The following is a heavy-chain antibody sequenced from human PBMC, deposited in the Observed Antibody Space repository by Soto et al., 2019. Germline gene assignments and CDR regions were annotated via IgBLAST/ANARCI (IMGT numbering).Heavy chain of an antibody. CDR1: GYTFTGYY. CDR2: INPNSGGT. J-gene: IGHJ4*02. D-gene: IGHD3-9*01. CDR3: ARASVLRYFDWSHDY. Sequence: ASVKVSCKASGYTFTGYYMHGVRQAPGQGLEWMGWINPNSGGTNYAQKFQGRVTMTRDTSISTAYMELSRLRSDDTAVYYCARASVLRYFDWSHDYWGQGTLVTVYS. V-gene: IGHV1-2*02.